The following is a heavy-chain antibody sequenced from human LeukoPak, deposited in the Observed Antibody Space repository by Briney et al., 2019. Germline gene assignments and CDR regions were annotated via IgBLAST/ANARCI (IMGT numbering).Heavy chain of an antibody. CDR2: IYYSGST. V-gene: IGHV4-30-4*01. J-gene: IGHJ6*04. Sequence: TSQTLSLTCTVSGGSISSGDYYWSWIRQPPGKGLEWIGYIYYSGSTYYNPSLKSRVTISVDTSKNQFSLKLSSVTAADTAVYYCARGTVTVYYYGMDVWGKGTTVTVSS. D-gene: IGHD4-17*01. CDR3: ARGTVTVYYYGMDV. CDR1: GGSISSGDYY.